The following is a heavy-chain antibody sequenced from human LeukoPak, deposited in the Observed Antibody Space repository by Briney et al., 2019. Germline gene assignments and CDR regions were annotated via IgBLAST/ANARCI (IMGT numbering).Heavy chain of an antibody. CDR3: AKVDTAMVTGVLDY. CDR1: GFTFTNYG. D-gene: IGHD5-18*01. CDR2: ISYDGSNK. J-gene: IGHJ4*02. V-gene: IGHV3-30*18. Sequence: GGSLRLSCAASGFTFTNYGMSWVRQAPGKGLEWVAVISYDGSNKYYADSVKGRFTISRDNSKNTLYLQMNSLRAEDTAVYYCAKVDTAMVTGVLDYWGQGTLVTVSS.